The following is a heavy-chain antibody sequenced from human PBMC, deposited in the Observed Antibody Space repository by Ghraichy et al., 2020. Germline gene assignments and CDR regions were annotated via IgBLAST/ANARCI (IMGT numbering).Heavy chain of an antibody. Sequence: ESLNISCAVSGGSISSSNWWSWVRQPPGKGLEWIGEIYHSGSTNYNPSLKSRVTISVDKSKNQFSLKLSSVTAADTAVYYCARVGAGRRVYYYYYGMDVWGQGTTVTVSS. D-gene: IGHD3-16*01. CDR2: IYHSGST. CDR3: ARVGAGRRVYYYYYGMDV. CDR1: GGSISSSNW. J-gene: IGHJ6*02. V-gene: IGHV4-4*02.